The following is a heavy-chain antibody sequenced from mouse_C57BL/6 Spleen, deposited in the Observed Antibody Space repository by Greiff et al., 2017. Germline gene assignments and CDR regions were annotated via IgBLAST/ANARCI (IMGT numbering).Heavy chain of an antibody. J-gene: IGHJ2*01. CDR3: TPPHYYGSSYGGY. D-gene: IGHD1-1*01. V-gene: IGHV14-4*01. Sequence: EVKLQESGAELVRPGASVKLSCTASGFNIKDDYMHWVKQRPEQGLEWIGWLDPANGDTEYASKFQGKATITADTSSNTAYLQLSSLTSEDTAVYYCTPPHYYGSSYGGYWGQGTTLTVAS. CDR1: GFNIKDDY. CDR2: LDPANGDT.